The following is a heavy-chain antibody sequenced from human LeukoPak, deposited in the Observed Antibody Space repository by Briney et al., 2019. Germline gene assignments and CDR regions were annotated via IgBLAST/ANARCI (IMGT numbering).Heavy chain of an antibody. CDR3: ASQAWAGSYYYYMDV. CDR2: IYTSGST. V-gene: IGHV4-4*07. J-gene: IGHJ6*03. CDR1: GGSISSYY. D-gene: IGHD3-16*01. Sequence: SETLSLTCTVSGGSISSYYWSWIRQPAGKGLEWIGRIYTSGSTNYNPSLKSRVTMSVDTSKNQFSLKLSSVTAADTAVYYCASQAWAGSYYYYMDVWGKGTTVTVSS.